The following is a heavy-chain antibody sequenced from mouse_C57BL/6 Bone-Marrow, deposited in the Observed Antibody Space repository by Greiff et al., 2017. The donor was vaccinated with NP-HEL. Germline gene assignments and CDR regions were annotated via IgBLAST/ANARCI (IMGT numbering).Heavy chain of an antibody. CDR2: ISSGGSYT. CDR1: GFTFSSYG. D-gene: IGHD2-3*01. CDR3: ARPGRWLLPAGFAY. V-gene: IGHV5-6*01. J-gene: IGHJ3*01. Sequence: EVQLVESGGDLVKPGGSLKLSCAASGFTFSSYGMSWVRQTPDKRLEWVATISSGGSYTYYPDSVKGRFTISRDNAKNTLYLHMSSLKSEDTAVYYCARPGRWLLPAGFAYWGQGTLVTVSA.